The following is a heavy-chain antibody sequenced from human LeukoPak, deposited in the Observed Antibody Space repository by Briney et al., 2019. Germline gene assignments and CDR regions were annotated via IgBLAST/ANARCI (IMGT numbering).Heavy chain of an antibody. CDR2: IIPIFGTA. J-gene: IGHJ4*02. Sequence: WASVKVSCKASGGTFSSYAISWVRQAPGQGLEWMGRIIPIFGTANYAQKFQGRVTITTDESTSTAYMELSSLRSEDTAVYYCARDQIPHYYDSSGYLRDWGQGTLVTVSS. CDR3: ARDQIPHYYDSSGYLRD. V-gene: IGHV1-69*05. D-gene: IGHD3-22*01. CDR1: GGTFSSYA.